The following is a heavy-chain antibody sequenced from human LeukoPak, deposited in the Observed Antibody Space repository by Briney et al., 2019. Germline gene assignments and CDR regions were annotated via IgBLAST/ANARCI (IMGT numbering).Heavy chain of an antibody. D-gene: IGHD3-10*01. CDR1: GFTFSSFV. J-gene: IGHJ4*02. Sequence: GGSLSLSCAASGFTFSSFVMSWVRQAPGKGLEWVSTISGSGGSTYYADSVKGRFTISRVNSKSTLSLQMNGLRADDTAIYYCAKVTYYFGSGTYHFPDYWAEGLLVTVSS. CDR2: ISGSGGST. V-gene: IGHV3-23*01. CDR3: AKVTYYFGSGTYHFPDY.